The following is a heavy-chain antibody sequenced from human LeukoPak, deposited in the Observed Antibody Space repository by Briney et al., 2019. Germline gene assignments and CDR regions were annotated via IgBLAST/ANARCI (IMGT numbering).Heavy chain of an antibody. D-gene: IGHD3-16*02. J-gene: IGHJ4*02. CDR2: ISYDGSNK. V-gene: IGHV3-30-3*01. CDR1: GFTFSSYA. CDR3: ASGVNYDYVWGSYRPLDY. Sequence: GGSLRLSCAASGFTFSSYAMHWVRQAPGKGREWGAVISYDGSNKYYADSVKGRFTISRDNSKNTLYLQMNSLRAEDTAVYDCASGVNYDYVWGSYRPLDYWGQGTLVTVSS.